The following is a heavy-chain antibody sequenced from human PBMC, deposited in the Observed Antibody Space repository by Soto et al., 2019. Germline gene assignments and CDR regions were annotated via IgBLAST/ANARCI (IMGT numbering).Heavy chain of an antibody. Sequence: EVQLVESGGGLVQPGRSLRLSCAASGFTFDDYAMHWVRQAPGTGLEWVSGISWNSGSIGYADSVKGRFTISRDNAKNSLDLQMNSLRAEDTALYYCAKGTYYGSGSPPYCDYWGQGTLVTVSS. CDR2: ISWNSGSI. CDR1: GFTFDDYA. CDR3: AKGTYYGSGSPPYCDY. J-gene: IGHJ4*02. V-gene: IGHV3-9*01. D-gene: IGHD3-10*01.